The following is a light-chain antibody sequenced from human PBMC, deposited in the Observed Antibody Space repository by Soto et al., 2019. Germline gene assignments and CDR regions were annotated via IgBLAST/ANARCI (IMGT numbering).Light chain of an antibody. CDR1: SSDVGGYNY. CDR2: EVS. CDR3: SSYAGSNKV. V-gene: IGLV2-8*01. J-gene: IGLJ3*02. Sequence: QSVLTQPPSASGSPGQSVTISCTGTSSDVGGYNYVSWYQQHPGKAPKLMIYEVSKRPSGVTDRFSGSKSGNTASLTVSGLQAEDEADYYCSSYAGSNKVFGGGTTLTVL.